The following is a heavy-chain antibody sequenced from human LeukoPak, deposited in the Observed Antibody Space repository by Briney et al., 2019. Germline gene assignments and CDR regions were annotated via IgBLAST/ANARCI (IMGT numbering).Heavy chain of an antibody. CDR2: IYTSGST. Sequence: SQTLSLTCTVSGGSISSGSYYWSWIRQPAGKGLEWIGRIYTSGSTNYNPSPKSRVAISVDTSKNQFSLKLSSVTAADTAVYYCARSLLLVGATGKDYYYYYMDVWGKGTTVTVSS. V-gene: IGHV4-61*02. CDR3: ARSLLLVGATGKDYYYYYMDV. CDR1: GGSISSGSYY. J-gene: IGHJ6*03. D-gene: IGHD1-26*01.